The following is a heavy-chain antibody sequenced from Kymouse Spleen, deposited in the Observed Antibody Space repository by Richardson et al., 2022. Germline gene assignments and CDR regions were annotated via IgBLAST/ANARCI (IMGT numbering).Heavy chain of an antibody. Sequence: QVQLQQWGAGLLKPSETLSLTCAVYGGSFSGYYWSWIRQPPGKGLEWIGEINHSGSTNYNPSLKSRVTISVDTSKNQFSLKLSSVTAADTAVYYCARDCGGDCSSLTTGAREPWSPSPQ. CDR2: INHSGST. D-gene: IGHD2-21*02. CDR3: ARDCGGDCSSLTT. J-gene: IGHJ4*02. V-gene: IGHV4-34*01. CDR1: GGSFSGYY.